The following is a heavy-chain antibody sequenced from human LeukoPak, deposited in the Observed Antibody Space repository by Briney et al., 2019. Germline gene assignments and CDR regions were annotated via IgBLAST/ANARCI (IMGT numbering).Heavy chain of an antibody. V-gene: IGHV4-59*12. CDR3: AKDGSCSSASCDLNWFDP. CDR2: IYYSGST. Sequence: SETLSLTCTVSGGSISSYYWSWIRQPPGKGLEWIGYIYYSGSTNYNPSLKSRITISVDKSKNHFSLNLSSVTAADTAVYYCAKDGSCSSASCDLNWFDPWGQGTLVTVSS. D-gene: IGHD2-2*01. J-gene: IGHJ5*02. CDR1: GGSISSYY.